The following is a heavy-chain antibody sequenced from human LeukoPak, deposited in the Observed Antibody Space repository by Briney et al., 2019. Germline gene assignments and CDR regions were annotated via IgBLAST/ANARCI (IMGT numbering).Heavy chain of an antibody. CDR2: INTNSGGT. Sequence: ASVKVSCKASGYTFTGYYMHWVRQDPGQGLEGRGRINTNSGGTNYAQKSVGSGTMTRDTSISTAYMELSRLRSDDTGVYYCARVDRGGWNYYYYYMDVWGEGTTVTVS. CDR3: ARVDRGGWNYYYYYMDV. D-gene: IGHD6-19*01. CDR1: GYTFTGYY. J-gene: IGHJ6*03. V-gene: IGHV1-2*05.